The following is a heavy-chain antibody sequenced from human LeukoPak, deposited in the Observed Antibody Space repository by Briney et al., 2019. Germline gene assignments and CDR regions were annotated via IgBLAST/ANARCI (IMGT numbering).Heavy chain of an antibody. CDR3: ARGRPDYASY. D-gene: IGHD3-10*01. CDR2: ISSNGGST. CDR1: GFTFSSYA. V-gene: IGHV3-64*01. J-gene: IGHJ4*02. Sequence: GGSLRLSCAASGFTFSSYAMHWVRQAPGKGLEYVSAISSNGGSTYYANSVKGRFTISRDNSKDTLYLQMGSLRAEDMAVYYCARGRPDYASYWGQGTLVTVSS.